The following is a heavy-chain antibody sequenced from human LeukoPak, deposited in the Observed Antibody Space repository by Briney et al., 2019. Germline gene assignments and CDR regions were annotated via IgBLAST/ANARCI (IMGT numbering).Heavy chain of an antibody. D-gene: IGHD3-9*01. Sequence: GASLGLSCAASGFTFSSYAMSWVRQAPGKGLEWVPAISGSGGSTYYADSVKGRFTISRDNSKNTLYLQMNSLRAEDTAVYYCAKDQGYDILTGYYMNWFDPWGQGTLVTVSS. CDR2: ISGSGGST. CDR1: GFTFSSYA. J-gene: IGHJ5*02. V-gene: IGHV3-23*01. CDR3: AKDQGYDILTGYYMNWFDP.